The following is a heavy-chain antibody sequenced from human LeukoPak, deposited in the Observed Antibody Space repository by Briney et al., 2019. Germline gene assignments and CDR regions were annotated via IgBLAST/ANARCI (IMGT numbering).Heavy chain of an antibody. CDR1: VGTFSSYA. CDR2: IIPILGIA. J-gene: IGHJ5*02. V-gene: IGHV1-69*04. D-gene: IGHD2-2*01. Sequence: SLKVSCTASVGTFSSYAISWVRQAPGQGLEWMGRIIPILGIANYAQKCQGRVTITADKSTSTAYMELSSLRSEDTAVYYCASENCSSTSCYLRARAIKSNWFDPWGQGTLVTVSS. CDR3: ASENCSSTSCYLRARAIKSNWFDP.